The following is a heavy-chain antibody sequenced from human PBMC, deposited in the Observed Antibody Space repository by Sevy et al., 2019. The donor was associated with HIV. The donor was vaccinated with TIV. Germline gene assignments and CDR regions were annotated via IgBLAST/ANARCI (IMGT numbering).Heavy chain of an antibody. CDR3: ARVVEQRWLRLYYFDY. CDR1: GFTFSNYA. J-gene: IGHJ4*02. D-gene: IGHD5-12*01. CDR2: ISYDGSNK. Sequence: GGSLRLSCAASGFTFSNYAMHWVRQAPGKGLEWVAVISYDGSNKYYADSVKGRFTISRDNSKNTLYLQMNSLRAEDTAVYYCARVVEQRWLRLYYFDYWGQGTLVTVSS. V-gene: IGHV3-30*04.